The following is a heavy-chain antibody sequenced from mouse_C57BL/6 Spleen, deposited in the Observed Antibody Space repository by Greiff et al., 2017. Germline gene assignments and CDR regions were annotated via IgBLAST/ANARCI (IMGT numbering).Heavy chain of an antibody. J-gene: IGHJ4*01. Sequence: QVQLKESGPGLVAPSQSLSITCTVSGFSLTSYGVYWVRQPPGKGLEWLVVIWSDGGTTYNSALKSSLSISKNNSKSQVFLKMDSLQTDETATDYGARQAKRDGGYAMDYWGQGTTVTVSS. CDR2: IWSDGGT. V-gene: IGHV2-6-1*01. CDR3: ARQAKRDGGYAMDY. CDR1: GFSLTSYG. D-gene: IGHD1-1*01.